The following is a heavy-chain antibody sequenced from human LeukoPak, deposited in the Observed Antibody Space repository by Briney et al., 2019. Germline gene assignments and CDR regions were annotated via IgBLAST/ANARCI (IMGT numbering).Heavy chain of an antibody. V-gene: IGHV1-8*01. D-gene: IGHD3-3*01. CDR3: ARGLYYDFWSGYYHAMKYYYGMDV. CDR1: GYTFTSYD. Sequence: ASVKLSCKASGYTFTSYDINWVRQATGQGLEWMGWMNPNSGNTVYAQKFQGRVTMTRNTSISTAYMELSSLRSEDTAVYYCARGLYYDFWSGYYHAMKYYYGMDVWGQGTTVTVSS. J-gene: IGHJ6*02. CDR2: MNPNSGNT.